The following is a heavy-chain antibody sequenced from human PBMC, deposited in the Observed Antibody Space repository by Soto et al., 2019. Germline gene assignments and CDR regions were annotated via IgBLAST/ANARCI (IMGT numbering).Heavy chain of an antibody. V-gene: IGHV3-21*01. Sequence: PGGSLRLSCAASGFTFSSYSMNWVRQAPGKGLEWVSSISSSSSYIYYADSVKGRFTISRDNAKNSLYLQMNSLRAEDTAVYYCARDRSAMAYYYYYGMDVWDQGTTVTVSS. CDR1: GFTFSSYS. J-gene: IGHJ6*02. D-gene: IGHD5-18*01. CDR2: ISSSSSYI. CDR3: ARDRSAMAYYYYYGMDV.